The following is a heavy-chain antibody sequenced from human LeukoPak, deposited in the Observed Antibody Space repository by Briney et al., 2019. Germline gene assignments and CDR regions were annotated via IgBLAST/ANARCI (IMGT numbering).Heavy chain of an antibody. D-gene: IGHD2-2*01. CDR3: AIDLSSSTSCYSY. J-gene: IGHJ4*02. Sequence: GGSLRLSCAASGFTFSSHSMNWVRQAPGKGLEWVSSISPSGTYIYYADSLEGRFTISRDNAKNSLYLQMNSLRAEDTAVYYCAIDLSSSTSCYSYWGQGTLVTVSS. V-gene: IGHV3-21*01. CDR1: GFTFSSHS. CDR2: ISPSGTYI.